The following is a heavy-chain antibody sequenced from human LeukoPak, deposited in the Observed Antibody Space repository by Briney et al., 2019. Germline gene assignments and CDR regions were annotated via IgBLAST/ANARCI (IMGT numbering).Heavy chain of an antibody. CDR2: IIPIFGTA. V-gene: IGHV1-69*06. CDR3: ARDGSGSTYYYGMDV. Sequence: SVKVSCKASGGIFSSYAISWVRQAPGQGLEWMGGIIPIFGTANYAQKFQGRVTITADKSTSTAYMELSSLRSEDTAVYYCARDGSGSTYYYGMDVWGKGTTVTVSS. D-gene: IGHD3-10*01. J-gene: IGHJ6*04. CDR1: GGIFSSYA.